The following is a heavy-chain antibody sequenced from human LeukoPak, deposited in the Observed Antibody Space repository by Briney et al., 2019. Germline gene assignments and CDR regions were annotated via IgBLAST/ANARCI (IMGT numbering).Heavy chain of an antibody. V-gene: IGHV3-23*01. Sequence: GGTLRLSCEATGFSFSSYAMSWVRQAPGEGLEWVSATSGSGDSADYADAVKGRFTISRDNAKNSLYLQMNSLRAEDTAVYYCARDLGWELLYGWFDPWGQGTLVTVSS. CDR2: TSGSGDSA. CDR3: ARDLGWELLYGWFDP. J-gene: IGHJ5*02. CDR1: GFSFSSYA. D-gene: IGHD1-26*01.